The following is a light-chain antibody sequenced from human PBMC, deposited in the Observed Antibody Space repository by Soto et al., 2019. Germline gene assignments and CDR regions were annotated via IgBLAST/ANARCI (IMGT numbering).Light chain of an antibody. CDR1: QSVSSSY. V-gene: IGKV3-20*01. Sequence: EIVLTQSPGTLSLSPGERATLSCRASQSVSSSYLAWYQQKPGQAPRPLIYGASSRATGIPDRFSGSGSGTDFTLTISRLEPEDFAVYYCQQYGSSPTTFGHGTKVDIK. CDR3: QQYGSSPTT. CDR2: GAS. J-gene: IGKJ1*01.